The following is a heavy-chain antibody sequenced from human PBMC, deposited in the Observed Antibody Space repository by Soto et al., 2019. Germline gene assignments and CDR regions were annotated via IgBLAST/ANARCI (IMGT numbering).Heavy chain of an antibody. J-gene: IGHJ4*02. Sequence: SETLSLTCAVSGGSISSSNWWSWVRQPPGKGLEWIGEIYHSGSTNYNPSLKSRVTISVDKSKNQFSLKLSSVAAADTAVYYCARGPLSSRRLLYCSGGSCYFDYWGQGTLVTVSS. D-gene: IGHD2-15*01. V-gene: IGHV4-4*02. CDR3: ARGPLSSRRLLYCSGGSCYFDY. CDR2: IYHSGST. CDR1: GGSISSSNW.